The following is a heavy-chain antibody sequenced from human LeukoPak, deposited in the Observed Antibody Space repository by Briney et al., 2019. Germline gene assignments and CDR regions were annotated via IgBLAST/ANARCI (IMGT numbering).Heavy chain of an antibody. CDR2: ISGSGDST. J-gene: IGHJ4*02. Sequence: GGSLRLSCAASGFTFSSYVMSWVRQAPGKGLEWVSAISGSGDSTYYADSVKGRFTISRDNSKNTLYLQMNSLRAEDTAVYYCAKSELIAVAGTFQYWGQGTLVTVSS. V-gene: IGHV3-23*01. D-gene: IGHD6-19*01. CDR3: AKSELIAVAGTFQY. CDR1: GFTFSSYV.